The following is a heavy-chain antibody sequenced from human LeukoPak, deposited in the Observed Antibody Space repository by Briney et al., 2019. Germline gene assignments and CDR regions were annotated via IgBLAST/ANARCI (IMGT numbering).Heavy chain of an antibody. D-gene: IGHD6-13*01. CDR2: IASDGSST. J-gene: IGHJ6*02. Sequence: GGSLRLSCAASGFTFSSYWMNWVRQAPGKGLVWVSRIASDGSSTTYADSVKGRFTISRDNAKNSLYLQMNSLRAEDTAVYYCARVQYSSSWAYYYYYYGMDVWGQGTTVTVSS. V-gene: IGHV3-74*01. CDR3: ARVQYSSSWAYYYYYYGMDV. CDR1: GFTFSSYW.